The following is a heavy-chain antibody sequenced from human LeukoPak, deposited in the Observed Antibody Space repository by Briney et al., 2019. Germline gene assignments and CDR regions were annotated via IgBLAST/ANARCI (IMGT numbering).Heavy chain of an antibody. CDR2: IKSKTDGGTT. CDR3: ARGSSGWSDY. V-gene: IGHV3-15*01. Sequence: GGSLRLSCAASGFTFSNAWMSWVRQAPGKGLEWVGRIKSKTDGGTTDYAAPVKGRFTISRDGSKNTLYLQMNSLRAEDTAVYYCARGSSGWSDYWGQGTLVTVSS. J-gene: IGHJ4*02. CDR1: GFTFSNAW. D-gene: IGHD6-19*01.